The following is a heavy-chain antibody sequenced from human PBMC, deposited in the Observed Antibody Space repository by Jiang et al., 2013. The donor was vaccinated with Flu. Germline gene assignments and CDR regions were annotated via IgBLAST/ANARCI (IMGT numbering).Heavy chain of an antibody. CDR2: IWFDGGTK. CDR3: VRTADLDLGLDY. Sequence: VQLLESGGGVVQPGTSLRLSCVASGFTFSRFGMHWVRQAPGQGLEWVAVIWFDGGTKYYSQSVRGRFTISRDNSKNTVYLEMSSLRAEDTALYYCVRTADLDLGLDYWGQGXLVTVSS. CDR1: GFTFSRFG. V-gene: IGHV3-33*01. J-gene: IGHJ4*02. D-gene: IGHD1-1*01.